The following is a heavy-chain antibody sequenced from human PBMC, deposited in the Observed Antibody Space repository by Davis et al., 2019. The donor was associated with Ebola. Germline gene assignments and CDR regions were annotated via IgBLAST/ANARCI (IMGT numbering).Heavy chain of an antibody. CDR2: IYYSGST. CDR3: ARDRY. Sequence: MPSETLSLTCAVSGDSISSSNRWRWIRQPPGKGLEWIGYIYYSGSTYYNPSLKSRVTISVDTSKNQFSLKLSSVTAADTAVYYCARDRYWGQGTLVTVSS. V-gene: IGHV4-30-4*01. J-gene: IGHJ4*02. CDR1: GDSISSSNR.